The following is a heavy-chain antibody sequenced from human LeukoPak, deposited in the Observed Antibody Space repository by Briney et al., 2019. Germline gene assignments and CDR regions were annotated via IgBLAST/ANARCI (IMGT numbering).Heavy chain of an antibody. D-gene: IGHD3-10*01. CDR1: GASTSSRNYY. V-gene: IGHV4-61*02. Sequence: SQTLSLTCTVSGASTSSRNYYWSWVRQPAGKGLEWIGRIYSSGSTNYNPSLKNRGTISVDTSKNQFSLKLSSVTAADTAVYYCASGVRGDYYYYGMDVWGQGTTVTVSS. J-gene: IGHJ6*02. CDR2: IYSSGST. CDR3: ASGVRGDYYYYGMDV.